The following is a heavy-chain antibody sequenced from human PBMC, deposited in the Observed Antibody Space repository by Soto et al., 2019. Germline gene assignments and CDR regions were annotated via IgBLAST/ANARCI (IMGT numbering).Heavy chain of an antibody. D-gene: IGHD6-13*01. V-gene: IGHV1-18*01. Sequence: ASVKVSCKASGYTFTSYGISWVRQAPGQGLEWMGWISAYNGNTSYAQKLQGRVTMTTDTSTSTAYMELRSLRSDDTAVYYCARSSSWFPGGYYYYGMDVWGQGTTVTVSS. CDR2: ISAYNGNT. CDR1: GYTFTSYG. CDR3: ARSSSWFPGGYYYYGMDV. J-gene: IGHJ6*02.